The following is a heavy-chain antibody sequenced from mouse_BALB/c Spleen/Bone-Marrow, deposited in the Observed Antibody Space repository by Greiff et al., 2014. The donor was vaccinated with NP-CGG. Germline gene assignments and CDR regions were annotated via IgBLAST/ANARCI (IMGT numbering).Heavy chain of an antibody. CDR3: ASWYRGFAY. J-gene: IGHJ3*01. CDR2: ISSGSSTI. CDR1: GFTFSSFG. V-gene: IGHV5-17*02. D-gene: IGHD2-1*01. Sequence: EVMLVESGGGLVQPGGSRKLSCAASGFTFSSFGMHWVRQAPEKGLEWVAYISSGSSTIYYADTVKGRFTISRDNPKNTLFLQMTSLRSEDTAMYHCASWYRGFAYWGQGTLVTVSA.